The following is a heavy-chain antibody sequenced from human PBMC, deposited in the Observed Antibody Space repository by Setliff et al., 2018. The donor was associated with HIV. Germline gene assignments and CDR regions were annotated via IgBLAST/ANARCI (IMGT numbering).Heavy chain of an antibody. CDR2: IYTDGTI. Sequence: SETLSLTCSVSGGSISSGNYYWGWTRQPAGKGLEWIGHIYTDGTIKYNPSLKSRLTTSLDTSKNQFSLKLNSVTAADTAVYYCAIFFVTSVTTQDHWGQGTLVTVSS. CDR1: GGSISSGNYY. CDR3: AIFFVTSVTTQDH. J-gene: IGHJ4*02. D-gene: IGHD4-17*01. V-gene: IGHV4-61*09.